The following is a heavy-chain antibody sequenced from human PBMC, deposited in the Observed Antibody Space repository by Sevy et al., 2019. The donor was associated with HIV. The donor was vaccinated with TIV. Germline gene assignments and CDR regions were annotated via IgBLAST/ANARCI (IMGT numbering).Heavy chain of an antibody. J-gene: IGHJ4*02. CDR2: ISSGSSFI. CDR1: GFSISGYT. Sequence: GGSLRLSCAASGFSISGYTMNWVRQAPGKGLEWVSSISSGSSFIYYADSLKGRFTISRDNARNLLYLQMNSLRDEDTAVYYCARVGLGDCSGTNCSPNDYWGQGTLVTISS. V-gene: IGHV3-21*01. CDR3: ARVGLGDCSGTNCSPNDY. D-gene: IGHD2-2*01.